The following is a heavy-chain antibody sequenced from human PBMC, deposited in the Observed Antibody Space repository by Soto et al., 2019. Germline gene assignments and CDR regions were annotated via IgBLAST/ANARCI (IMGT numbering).Heavy chain of an antibody. D-gene: IGHD6-13*01. CDR2: IVPLFRTT. J-gene: IGHJ6*02. Sequence: QVQLVQSGAEAKKPGSSVKVSCKTPGGTFSSYAISWVRQAPGQGLEWMGGIVPLFRTTNYAQKFQGRVTITADTSTYTVDMELSGLRDGATAVYYCARGGYSSTWSNLLDRSGLDVWGQGTTVTVSS. CDR3: ARGGYSSTWSNLLDRSGLDV. V-gene: IGHV1-69*06. CDR1: GGTFSSYA.